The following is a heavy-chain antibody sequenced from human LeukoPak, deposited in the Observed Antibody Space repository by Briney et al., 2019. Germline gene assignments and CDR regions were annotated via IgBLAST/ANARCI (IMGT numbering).Heavy chain of an antibody. CDR3: ARAGYCSSTSCYTGDDAFDI. V-gene: IGHV3-21*01. J-gene: IGHJ3*02. D-gene: IGHD2-2*02. Sequence: GGSLRLSCAAPGFTFSSYSMNWARQAPGKGLEWVSSISSSSNHIYYADSVKGRFTISRDNAKNSLYLQMNSLRAEDTAVYYCARAGYCSSTSCYTGDDAFDIWGQGTMVTVSS. CDR2: ISSSSNHI. CDR1: GFTFSSYS.